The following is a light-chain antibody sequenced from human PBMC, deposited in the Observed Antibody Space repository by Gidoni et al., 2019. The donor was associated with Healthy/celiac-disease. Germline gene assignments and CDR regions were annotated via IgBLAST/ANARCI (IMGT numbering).Light chain of an antibody. CDR2: DAS. CDR3: QQRSNWPRGT. Sequence: EIVLTQSPATLSLSPGERATLSCRASQSVSSYLAWYQQKPGQAPRLLIYDASNRATGIPARFSGSGSGTDVTLPISSLEPEYFSVYYCQQRSNWPRGTFGQGPKVEIK. CDR1: QSVSSY. J-gene: IGKJ1*01. V-gene: IGKV3-11*01.